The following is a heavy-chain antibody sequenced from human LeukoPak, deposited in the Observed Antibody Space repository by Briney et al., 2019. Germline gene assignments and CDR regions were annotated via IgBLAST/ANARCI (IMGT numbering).Heavy chain of an antibody. D-gene: IGHD3-3*01. CDR1: GYTFTSYG. CDR2: ISAYNGNT. V-gene: IGHV1-18*01. J-gene: IGHJ4*02. CDR3: ARGAHDFWSGLYNY. Sequence: GASVKVSCKASGYTFTSYGISWVRQAPGQGLEWMGWISAYNGNTNYAQKLQGRVTMTTDTSTSTAYMELRSLRSDDTAVYYCARGAHDFWSGLYNYWGQGTLVTVSS.